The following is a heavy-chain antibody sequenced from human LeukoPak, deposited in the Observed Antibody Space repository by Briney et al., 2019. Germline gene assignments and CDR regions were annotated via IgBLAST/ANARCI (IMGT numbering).Heavy chain of an antibody. J-gene: IGHJ5*02. CDR2: IYTSGNT. CDR3: ARGSVTGGWFDP. V-gene: IGHV4-61*02. Sequence: SETLSLTCTVSGGSISSGSYYWSWIRQPAGKGLEWIGRIYTSGNTNYNPSLKSRVTISVDTSKNQFSLKLSSVTAADTAVYYCARGSVTGGWFDPWGQGTLVTVSS. CDR1: GGSISSGSYY. D-gene: IGHD2-21*02.